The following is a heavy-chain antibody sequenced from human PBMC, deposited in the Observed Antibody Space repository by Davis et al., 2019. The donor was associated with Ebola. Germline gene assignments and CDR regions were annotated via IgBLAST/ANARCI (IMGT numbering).Heavy chain of an antibody. V-gene: IGHV4-59*04. CDR2: IYYRGTT. CDR1: GGSISSYY. J-gene: IGHJ5*01. CDR3: ARHLYDGSGYYRYYFDS. D-gene: IGHD3-22*01. Sequence: SETLSLTCTVSGGSISSYYWSWIRQPPGKGLEWIGTIYYRGTTFYNPSLKSRITMSIDTSENQFSLRLNSVTAADTAEYFCARHLYDGSGYYRYYFDSWGQGTLVTVFS.